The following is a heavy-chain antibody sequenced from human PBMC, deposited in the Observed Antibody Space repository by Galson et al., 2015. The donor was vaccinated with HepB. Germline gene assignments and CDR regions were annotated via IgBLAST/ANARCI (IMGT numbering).Heavy chain of an antibody. CDR3: ARALLTGTTGRFDY. Sequence: SLRLSCAASGFTFSSYAMYWVRQAPGKGLEWVAVISYDGSNKYYADSVKGRFTISRDNSKNTLYLQMNSLRAEDTAVYYCARALLTGTTGRFDYWGQGTLFTVSS. V-gene: IGHV3-30*04. J-gene: IGHJ4*02. CDR2: ISYDGSNK. CDR1: GFTFSSYA. D-gene: IGHD1-20*01.